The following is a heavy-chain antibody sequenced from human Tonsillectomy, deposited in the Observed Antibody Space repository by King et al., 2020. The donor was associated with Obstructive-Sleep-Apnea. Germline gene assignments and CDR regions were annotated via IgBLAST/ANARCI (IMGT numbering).Heavy chain of an antibody. D-gene: IGHD6-13*01. J-gene: IGHJ5*02. Sequence: VQLVESGGGLVQPGGSLRLSCVTSGFVFSTYWMTCVRQAPVKGLEWVANINQDGNEKHYVDSVKGRFTISRDNAKNSLYLQMDSLRAEDTAVYYCARGSSAASWGQGTLVTVSS. V-gene: IGHV3-7*04. CDR1: GFVFSTYW. CDR2: INQDGNEK. CDR3: ARGSSAAS.